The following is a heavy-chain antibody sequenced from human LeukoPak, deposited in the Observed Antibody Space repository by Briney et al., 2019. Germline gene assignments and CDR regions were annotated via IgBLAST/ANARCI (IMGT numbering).Heavy chain of an antibody. V-gene: IGHV1-69*15. D-gene: IGHD1-26*01. CDR2: IIPIFDST. J-gene: IGHJ4*02. Sequence: GASVKVSCKASGGNLGNYAISWVRQAPGQGLEWMGRIIPIFDSTNSAQKFQARLTIAADESTNTVYLELSSLRSEDTAVYYCAREPGGVRRYFDYWDQGTLVIVSS. CDR1: GGNLGNYA. CDR3: AREPGGVRRYFDY.